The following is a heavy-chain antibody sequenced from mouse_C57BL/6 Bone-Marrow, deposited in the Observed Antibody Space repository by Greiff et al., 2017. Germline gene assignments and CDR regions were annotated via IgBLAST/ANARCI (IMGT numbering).Heavy chain of an antibody. CDR3: ARSPSYYYGSSSFAY. CDR2: IYPGDGDT. CDR1: GYAFSSSW. V-gene: IGHV1-82*01. D-gene: IGHD1-1*01. Sequence: VQLQESGPELVKPGASVKISCKASGYAFSSSWMNWVKQRPGKGLEWIGRIYPGDGDTKYNGKFKGKATLTADKSSSTAYMQLSSLTSEDSAVYFCARSPSYYYGSSSFAYWGQGTLVTVSA. J-gene: IGHJ3*01.